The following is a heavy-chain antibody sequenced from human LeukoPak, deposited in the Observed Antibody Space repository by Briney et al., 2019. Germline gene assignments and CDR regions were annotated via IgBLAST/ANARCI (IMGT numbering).Heavy chain of an antibody. J-gene: IGHJ4*02. V-gene: IGHV3-48*03. D-gene: IGHD3-9*01. CDR3: AKDQLALRYFDWLLASFDY. CDR1: GFAFSSYE. Sequence: GGSLRLSCAASGFAFSSYEMHWVRQAPGKGLERVSYISSSGTTIYYADSVKGRFTISRDDSNYSLYLQMNSLRAEDTAVYYCAKDQLALRYFDWLLASFDYWGQGTLVTVSS. CDR2: ISSSGTTI.